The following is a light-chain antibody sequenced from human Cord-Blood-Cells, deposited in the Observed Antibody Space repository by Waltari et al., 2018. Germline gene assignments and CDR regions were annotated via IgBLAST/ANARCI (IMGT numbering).Light chain of an antibody. V-gene: IGKV3-11*01. CDR2: DAS. Sequence: EIVLTQSPATLSLSPGERATLSCRASQSVSSYLAWYQQKPGQAPRLLIYDASNRATGIPARFSVSGSVTDFTLTISSLEPEDCAVYYCKQRSNWLTFRGWTKVEIK. CDR1: QSVSSY. J-gene: IGKJ4*01. CDR3: KQRSNWLT.